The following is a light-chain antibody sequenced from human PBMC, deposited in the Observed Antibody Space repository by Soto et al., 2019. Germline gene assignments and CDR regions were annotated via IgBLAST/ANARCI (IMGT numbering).Light chain of an antibody. J-gene: IGKJ5*01. CDR1: RSVSSY. V-gene: IGKV3-11*01. Sequence: EIVLTQSPATLSLSPGERATLSCRASRSVSSYLAWYQQKPGQAPRLLIYDASNRATGIPARFSGSGSGTDFTLTISSLEPEDFAVYYCQQRNNWPRGTFGQGTRLEIK. CDR2: DAS. CDR3: QQRNNWPRGT.